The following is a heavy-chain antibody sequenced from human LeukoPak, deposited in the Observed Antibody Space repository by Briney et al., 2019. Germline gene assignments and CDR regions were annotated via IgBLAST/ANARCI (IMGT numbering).Heavy chain of an antibody. V-gene: IGHV3-74*01. D-gene: IGHD3-3*01. CDR3: ARDLAGSGYLNWFDP. J-gene: IGHJ5*02. CDR1: GFTFSSYW. CDR2: INSDGSST. Sequence: GGSLRLSCAASGFTFSSYWMHWVCQAPGKGLVWVSRINSDGSSTSYADSVKGRFTISRDNAKNTLYLQMNSLRAEDTAVYYCARDLAGSGYLNWFDPWGQGTLVTVSS.